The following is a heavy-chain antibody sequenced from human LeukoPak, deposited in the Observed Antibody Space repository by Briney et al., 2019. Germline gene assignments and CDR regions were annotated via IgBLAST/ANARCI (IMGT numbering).Heavy chain of an antibody. CDR1: GYTFTSYD. Sequence: ASVKVSCKASGYTFTSYDINWVRQATGQGLEWMGWMNPNSGNTGYAQKFQGRVTMTRNTSISTAYMELGSLRSEDTAVYYCASTIVVVREIAFDIWGQGTMVTVSS. CDR2: MNPNSGNT. D-gene: IGHD3-22*01. J-gene: IGHJ3*02. V-gene: IGHV1-8*01. CDR3: ASTIVVVREIAFDI.